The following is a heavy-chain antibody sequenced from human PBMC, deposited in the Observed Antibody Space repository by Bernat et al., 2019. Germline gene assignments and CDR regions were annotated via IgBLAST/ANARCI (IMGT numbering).Heavy chain of an antibody. J-gene: IGHJ6*02. CDR1: GFTFSSYG. CDR3: AKEESYYYGMDV. Sequence: QVQLVESGGGVVQPRRSLRLSCAASGFTFSSYGMHWVRQAPGKGLEWVEVISYDGSNKFYADSVKGRFTISRDNSKNTLYLQMNSLRAEDTAVYYCAKEESYYYGMDVWGQGTTVTVSS. CDR2: ISYDGSNK. V-gene: IGHV3-30*18.